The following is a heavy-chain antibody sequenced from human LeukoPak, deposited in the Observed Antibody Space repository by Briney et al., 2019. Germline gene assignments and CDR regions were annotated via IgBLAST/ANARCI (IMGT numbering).Heavy chain of an antibody. Sequence: PGGTLRLSCTTSGLTFSTSGFNWVRQAPGKGLEWVASIGPTGFDRYHADSIKGRFTISRDNANNFLYLQMDSLRAEDTAVYYCATETNGRHYDYWGQGTLLTVSS. CDR1: GLTFSTSG. J-gene: IGHJ4*02. CDR3: ATETNGRHYDY. CDR2: IGPTGFDR. V-gene: IGHV3-21*06. D-gene: IGHD1-14*01.